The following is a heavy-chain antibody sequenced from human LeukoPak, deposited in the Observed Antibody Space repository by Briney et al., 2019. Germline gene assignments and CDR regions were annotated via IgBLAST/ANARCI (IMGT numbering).Heavy chain of an antibody. D-gene: IGHD3-9*01. J-gene: IGHJ4*02. CDR1: GFTFSSYW. Sequence: PGGSLRLSCAASGFTFSSYWMHCVRQAPGKGLVWVSRINSDGSSTSYADSVKGRFTISRDNAKNTLYLQMNSLRAEDTAVYYCARGERYFDWLAPDYWGQGTLVTVSS. V-gene: IGHV3-74*01. CDR3: ARGERYFDWLAPDY. CDR2: INSDGSST.